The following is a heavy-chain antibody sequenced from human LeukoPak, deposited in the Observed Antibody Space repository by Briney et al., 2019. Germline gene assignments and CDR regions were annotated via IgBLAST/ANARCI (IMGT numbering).Heavy chain of an antibody. CDR3: ARVPPWVGAYAFDI. J-gene: IGHJ3*02. CDR2: IYYSGST. CDR1: GGSISSGDYY. Sequence: PSETLSLTCTVSGGSISSGDYYWSWIRQPPGKGLEWIGYIYYSGSTYYNPSLKSRVTISVDTSKDQFSLKLSSVTAADTAVYYCARVPPWVGAYAFDIWGQGTMVTVSS. V-gene: IGHV4-30-4*01. D-gene: IGHD1-26*01.